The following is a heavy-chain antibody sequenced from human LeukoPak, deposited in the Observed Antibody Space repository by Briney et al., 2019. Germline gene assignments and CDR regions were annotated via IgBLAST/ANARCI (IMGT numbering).Heavy chain of an antibody. CDR1: GFTFRSHS. CDR2: ISYDGSNE. J-gene: IGHJ4*02. Sequence: GGSLRLSCAAFGFTFRSHSIHWVRQAPGKGLEWVASISYDGSNEYYADSVKGRFTIFRDNSKNTLHLQMNSLRGEDTALYYCASGTISRAFDDWGQGTLVTVSS. D-gene: IGHD1-26*01. CDR3: ASGTISRAFDD. V-gene: IGHV3-30*03.